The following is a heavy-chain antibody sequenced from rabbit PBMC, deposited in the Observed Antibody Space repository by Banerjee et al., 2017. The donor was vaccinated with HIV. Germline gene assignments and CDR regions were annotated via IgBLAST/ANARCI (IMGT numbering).Heavy chain of an antibody. CDR1: GFSFSSYYY. V-gene: IGHV1S45*01. Sequence: QEQLVESGGGLVQPEGSLTLTCTASGFSFSSYYYMCWVRQAPGKGLEWIACINAGSSGGTWYASWAKGRFTISKTSSTTVTLQMTSLTAADTATYFCARRDWTYRYADLWGPGTLVTVS. CDR2: INAGSSGGT. CDR3: ARRDWTYRYADL. J-gene: IGHJ6*01. D-gene: IGHD6-1*01.